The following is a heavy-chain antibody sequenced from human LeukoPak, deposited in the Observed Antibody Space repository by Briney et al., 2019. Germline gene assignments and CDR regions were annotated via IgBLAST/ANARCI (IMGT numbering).Heavy chain of an antibody. D-gene: IGHD5-24*01. V-gene: IGHV4-34*01. Sequence: ASETLSLTCAVCGGSFSGYYWSWIRQPPGKGLEWIGEINHSGSTNYNPSHKSRVTISVDTSKNQFSLKLSSVTAADTAVYYCARGAVDGYRDYWGQGTLVTVSS. J-gene: IGHJ4*02. CDR2: INHSGST. CDR1: GGSFSGYY. CDR3: ARGAVDGYRDY.